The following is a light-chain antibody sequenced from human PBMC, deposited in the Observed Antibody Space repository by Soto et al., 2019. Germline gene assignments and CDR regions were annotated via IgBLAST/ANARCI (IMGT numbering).Light chain of an antibody. CDR2: GAS. V-gene: IGKV1-39*01. J-gene: IGKJ2*01. CDR1: QRIANY. Sequence: DIQMTQSPSSLSASVGDRVTITCRASQRIANYLNWYQQRQGKAPKLLICGASTLQSAVKSRFSGSGSVTDFPLTINTLHTEDFAPYYCQQTYTTPHNFGQGTKLEIK. CDR3: QQTYTTPHN.